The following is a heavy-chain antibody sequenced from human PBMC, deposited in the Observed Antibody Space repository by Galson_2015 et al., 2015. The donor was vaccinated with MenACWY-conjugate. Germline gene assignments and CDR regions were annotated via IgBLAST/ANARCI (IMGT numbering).Heavy chain of an antibody. V-gene: IGHV3-64D*06. J-gene: IGHJ4*02. CDR1: GFTFSSYA. CDR3: VKAGVTMYYYDSSGWDS. D-gene: IGHD3-22*01. Sequence: SLRLSCAASGFTFSSYAMHWVRQAPGKGLEYVSAISSNGGSTYYADSVKGRFTISRDNSKNTLYLQMSSLRAEDTAVYYCVKAGVTMYYYDSSGWDSWGQGALVTVSS. CDR2: ISSNGGST.